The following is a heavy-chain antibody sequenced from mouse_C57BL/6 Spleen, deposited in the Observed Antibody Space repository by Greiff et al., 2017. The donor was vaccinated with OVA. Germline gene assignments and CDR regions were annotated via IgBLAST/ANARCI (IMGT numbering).Heavy chain of an antibody. CDR1: GYTFTSYW. CDR2: IDPSDSYT. V-gene: IGHV1-69*01. J-gene: IGHJ1*03. D-gene: IGHD1-1*01. CDR3: AKITTVETGYFDV. Sequence: QVQLHQPGAELVMPGASVKLSCKASGYTFTSYWMHWVKQRPGQGLEWIGEIDPSDSYTNYNQKFKGKSTLTVDKSSSTAYMQLSSLTSEDSAVYYCAKITTVETGYFDVWGTGTTVTVSS.